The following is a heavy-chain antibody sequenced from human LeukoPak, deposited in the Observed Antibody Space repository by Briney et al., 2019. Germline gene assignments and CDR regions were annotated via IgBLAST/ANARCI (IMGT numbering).Heavy chain of an antibody. J-gene: IGHJ4*02. CDR2: IFHSGVT. D-gene: IGHD3-3*01. V-gene: IGHV4-4*02. CDR3: AGRSDDFWSGYYLTFDY. Sequence: SETLSLTCAVSGDSVNNTNWWTWVRQSPGKGLEWIGEIFHSGVTNYNPSLKSRVTISVDTSKNQFSLKLSSVTAADTAVYYCAGRSDDFWSGYYLTFDYWGQGTLVTVSS. CDR1: GDSVNNTNW.